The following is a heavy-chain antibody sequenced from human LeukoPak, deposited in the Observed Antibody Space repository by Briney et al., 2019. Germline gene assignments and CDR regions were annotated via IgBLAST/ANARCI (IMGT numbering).Heavy chain of an antibody. CDR3: ARARRGYSYGLDY. D-gene: IGHD5-18*01. CDR1: GGSFSGYY. Sequence: PSETLSLTCAVYGGSFSGYYWSWIRQPPGKGLEWIGEINHSGSTNYNPSLKSRVTISVDTSKNQFSLILSSVTAADTAVYYCARARRGYSYGLDYWGQGTLVTVSS. J-gene: IGHJ4*02. V-gene: IGHV4-34*01. CDR2: INHSGST.